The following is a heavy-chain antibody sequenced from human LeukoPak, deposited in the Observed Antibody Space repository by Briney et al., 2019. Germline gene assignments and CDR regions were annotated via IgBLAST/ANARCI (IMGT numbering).Heavy chain of an antibody. CDR1: GFTVGSNY. Sequence: GASLRLSCTASGFTVGSNYMSWVRQAPGKGLERVSVIYSSGGTYYADSVKGRFSVSRDNSQKTMYLQMNSLRVEDTAVYFCTREVTGDDAFDIWGQGTMVTVSS. J-gene: IGHJ3*02. D-gene: IGHD7-27*01. CDR2: IYSSGGT. V-gene: IGHV3-66*01. CDR3: TREVTGDDAFDI.